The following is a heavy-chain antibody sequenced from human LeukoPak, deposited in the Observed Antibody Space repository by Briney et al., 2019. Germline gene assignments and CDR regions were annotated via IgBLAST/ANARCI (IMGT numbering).Heavy chain of an antibody. Sequence: GGSLRLSCAASGFTFSSYWMHWVRQAPGKGLVWVSRIYTDGSTISYADSVKGRFTISRDNAKNTLYLQMNTLRVEDTAVYYCTRDLMDYDVSTGLHHYYMDVWGQGTTVTVSS. CDR2: IYTDGSTI. CDR1: GFTFSSYW. V-gene: IGHV3-74*01. J-gene: IGHJ6*02. D-gene: IGHD3-9*01. CDR3: TRDLMDYDVSTGLHHYYMDV.